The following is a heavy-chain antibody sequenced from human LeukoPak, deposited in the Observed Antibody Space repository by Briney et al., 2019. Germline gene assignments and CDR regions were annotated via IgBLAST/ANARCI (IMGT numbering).Heavy chain of an antibody. J-gene: IGHJ6*02. D-gene: IGHD3-3*01. CDR1: GFTFSSYA. Sequence: GGSLRLSCAASGFTFSSYAMSWVRQAPGKGLEWVSAISGSGGSTYYADSVKGRFTISRDNSKNTLHLQMNSLRAEDTAVYYCAKDLIRNFGVVIYYYYGMDVWGQGTTVTVSS. V-gene: IGHV3-23*01. CDR2: ISGSGGST. CDR3: AKDLIRNFGVVIYYYYGMDV.